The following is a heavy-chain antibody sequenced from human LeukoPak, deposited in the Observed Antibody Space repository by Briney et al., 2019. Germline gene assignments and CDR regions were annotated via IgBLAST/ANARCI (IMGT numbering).Heavy chain of an antibody. V-gene: IGHV3-23*01. D-gene: IGHD1-26*01. J-gene: IGHJ4*02. CDR2: ISGSGGST. CDR1: GFTFSSYA. Sequence: GGSLRLSCAASGFTFSSYAMSWVRQAPGKGLKWVSAISGSGGSTYYADSVKGRFTISRDNSKNTLYLQMNSLRAEDTAVYYCAKGSTFSGSHWDSFDYWGQGTLVTVSS. CDR3: AKGSTFSGSHWDSFDY.